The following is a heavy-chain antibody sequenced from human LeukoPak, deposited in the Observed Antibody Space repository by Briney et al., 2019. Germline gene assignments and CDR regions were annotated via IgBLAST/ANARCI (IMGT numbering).Heavy chain of an antibody. J-gene: IGHJ4*02. CDR2: IHHTGST. D-gene: IGHD3-10*01. CDR3: ARDADYGSGGWDYFDY. CDR1: GDSMSSIDW. Sequence: SGTLSLTCAVSGDSMSSIDWWSWVRQPPGKGLEWIGEIHHTGSTNYNPSLKSRVTISVDTSKNQFSLKLSSVTAADTAVYYCARDADYGSGGWDYFDYWGQGTLVTVSS. V-gene: IGHV4-4*02.